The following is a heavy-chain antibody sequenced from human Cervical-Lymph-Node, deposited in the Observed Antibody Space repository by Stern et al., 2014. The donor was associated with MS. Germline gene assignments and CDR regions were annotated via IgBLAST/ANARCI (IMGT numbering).Heavy chain of an antibody. CDR3: ARERQQYCNSEGCSYWYFDL. D-gene: IGHD2/OR15-2a*01. V-gene: IGHV4-4*02. Sequence: QVQLQESGPGLVKPSGTLSLTFAVSGGSVSSTNWWSWVRQSPGKGLEWIGNIYHSGASNYRPSLRSRVPISLDTSKNHLSLPLTSVTAADTAVYYCARERQQYCNSEGCSYWYFDLWGRGTLVTVSS. CDR2: IYHSGAS. J-gene: IGHJ2*01. CDR1: GGSVSSTNW.